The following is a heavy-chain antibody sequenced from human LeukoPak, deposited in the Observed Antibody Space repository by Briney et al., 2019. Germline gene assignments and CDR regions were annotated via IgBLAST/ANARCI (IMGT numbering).Heavy chain of an antibody. J-gene: IGHJ4*02. V-gene: IGHV3-9*01. CDR2: ISWNSGSI. D-gene: IGHD2-21*01. CDR1: GFTFDDYA. CDR3: AKGREGLWAGFDY. Sequence: GGSLRLSCVASGFTFDDYAMHWVRQAPGKGLEWVSGISWNSGSIGYADSVKGRFTISRDNAKNSLYLQMNSLRAEDTALYYCAKGREGLWAGFDYWGQGTLVTVSS.